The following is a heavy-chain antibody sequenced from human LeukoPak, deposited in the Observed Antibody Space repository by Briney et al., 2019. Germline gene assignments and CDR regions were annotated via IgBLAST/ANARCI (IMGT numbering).Heavy chain of an antibody. J-gene: IGHJ4*02. D-gene: IGHD5-18*01. CDR1: GFSFSDNF. CDR2: ISGGGDTI. CDR3: ARGGYGWTFKQ. Sequence: PGGSLRLSCTASGFSFSDNFMGWIRQAPGKGLEWVSYISGGGDTIHYLDAVKGRFSISRDNSKRSLYLQMSRLRVDDTAVYYCARGGYGWTFKQWGQGTLVSVSS. V-gene: IGHV3-11*01.